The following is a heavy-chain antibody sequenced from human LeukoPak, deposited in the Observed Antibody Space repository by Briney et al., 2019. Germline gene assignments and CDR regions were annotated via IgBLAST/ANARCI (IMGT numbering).Heavy chain of an antibody. CDR3: ASSPLGGSYHGRHIDY. Sequence: SETLSLTCAVYGGSFSGYYWSWIRQPPGKGLEWIGEINYSGSTNYNPSLKSRVTISVDTSKNQFSLKLSSVTAADTAVYYCASSPLGGSYHGRHIDYWGQGTLVTVSS. CDR1: GGSFSGYY. CDR2: INYSGST. J-gene: IGHJ4*02. V-gene: IGHV4-34*01. D-gene: IGHD1-26*01.